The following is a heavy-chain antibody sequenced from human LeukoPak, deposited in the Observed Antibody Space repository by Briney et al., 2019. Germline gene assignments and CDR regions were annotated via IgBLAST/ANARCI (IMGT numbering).Heavy chain of an antibody. CDR1: GGSISSSRHY. D-gene: IGHD3-22*01. J-gene: IGHJ6*04. CDR3: ARSRDYYDNRGHFMIWAMDV. CDR2: VYYSGEA. Sequence: SETLSLTCTVSGGSISSSRHYWGWMRQPPGKELEWIGSVYYSGEAHYNPSLKSRVTVSVDRSNNQFSLKLTSVTAADTAVYFCARSRDYYDNRGHFMIWAMDVWGKGTTVIVSA. V-gene: IGHV4-39*01.